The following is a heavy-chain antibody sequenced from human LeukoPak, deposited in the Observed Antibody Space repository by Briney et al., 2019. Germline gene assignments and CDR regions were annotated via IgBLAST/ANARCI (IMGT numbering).Heavy chain of an antibody. Sequence: GESLKISCKASGYSFTSYWIVWVRQTPGKGLEWMGIIYPDDSDTKYSPSFQGQVTISADKSVSTAYLQWSSLQASDTAIYYCARGELRYCSTTGCYYFDYWGQGTLVTVSS. D-gene: IGHD2-2*01. J-gene: IGHJ4*02. V-gene: IGHV5-51*01. CDR3: ARGELRYCSTTGCYYFDY. CDR2: IYPDDSDT. CDR1: GYSFTSYW.